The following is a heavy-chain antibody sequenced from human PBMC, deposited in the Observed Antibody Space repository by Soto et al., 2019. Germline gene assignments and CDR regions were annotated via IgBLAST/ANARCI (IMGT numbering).Heavy chain of an antibody. Sequence: QVQLVQSGAEVKKPGSSVKVSCKASGDTSSNSVISWLRQAPGQGLEWMGGINPLFRTANYVPKFQGRVTITADESTSTASMELSSLRAEDTAAYYCARENANAFLGYFDSWGQGTLVSVSS. J-gene: IGHJ4*02. CDR1: GDTSSNSV. D-gene: IGHD3-3*01. CDR3: ARENANAFLGYFDS. CDR2: INPLFRTA. V-gene: IGHV1-69*01.